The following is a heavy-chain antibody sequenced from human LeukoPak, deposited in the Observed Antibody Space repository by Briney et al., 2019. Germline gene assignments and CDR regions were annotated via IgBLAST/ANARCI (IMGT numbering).Heavy chain of an antibody. D-gene: IGHD1-14*01. V-gene: IGHV3-7*03. CDR3: VRDYNSLI. CDR2: IKYDGSEK. CDR1: AFTFSNHW. Sequence: GGFLRLSCAASAFTFSNHWMNWVRQAPGKGLEWVANIKYDGSEKNYVDSVKGRFTISRDNAQNSLYPQMNSLRAEDTAVYYCVRDYNSLIWGQGTMVMVSS. J-gene: IGHJ3*02.